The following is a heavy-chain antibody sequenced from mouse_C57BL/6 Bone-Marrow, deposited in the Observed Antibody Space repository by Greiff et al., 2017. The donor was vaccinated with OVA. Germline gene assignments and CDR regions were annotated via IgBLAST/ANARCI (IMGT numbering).Heavy chain of an antibody. CDR2: INPSSGYN. CDR1: GYTFTSYW. D-gene: IGHD1-1*01. Sequence: QVQLQQSGAELAKPGASVKLSCKASGYTFTSYWMHWVNQRPGQGMEWIGYINPSSGYNKYNQKFQDKSTLTADTSSSTAYMQLSSLTYEDSAVYYCARNFPSYYGSRENYFDYWGQGTTLTVSS. J-gene: IGHJ2*01. CDR3: ARNFPSYYGSRENYFDY. V-gene: IGHV1-7*01.